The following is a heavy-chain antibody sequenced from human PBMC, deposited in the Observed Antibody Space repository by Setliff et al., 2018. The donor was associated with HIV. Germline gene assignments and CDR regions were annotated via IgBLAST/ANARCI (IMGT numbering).Heavy chain of an antibody. Sequence: SETLSLTCAVSGYSISSGYYWGWIRQPPGKGLEWIGTIYHSGSTYYNPSLKSRVTISVDTSKNQFSLKLSSVTAADTAVYYCARPLTTSVNFWGDAFAIWGQGTMVTVSS. CDR1: GYSISSGYY. CDR2: IYHSGST. CDR3: ARPLTTSVNFWGDAFAI. D-gene: IGHD3-3*01. V-gene: IGHV4-38-2*01. J-gene: IGHJ3*02.